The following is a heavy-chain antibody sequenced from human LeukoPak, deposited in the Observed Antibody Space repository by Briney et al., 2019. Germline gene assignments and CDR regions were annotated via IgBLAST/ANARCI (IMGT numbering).Heavy chain of an antibody. CDR3: ARGRRITMIVVGYYYMDV. D-gene: IGHD3-22*01. Sequence: ASVKVSCNASGYTFTGYYMHWVRQAPGQGLEWMGWINPNSGGTNYAQKFQGRVTMTRDTSISTAYMELSRLRSDDTAVYYCARGRRITMIVVGYYYMDVWGKGTTVTISS. CDR1: GYTFTGYY. CDR2: INPNSGGT. J-gene: IGHJ6*03. V-gene: IGHV1-2*02.